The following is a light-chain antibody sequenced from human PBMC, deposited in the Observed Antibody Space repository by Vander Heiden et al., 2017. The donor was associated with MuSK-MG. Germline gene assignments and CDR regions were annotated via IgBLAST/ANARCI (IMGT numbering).Light chain of an antibody. V-gene: IGKV1-5*03. Sequence: DIQMTQSPSTLSASVGDRVTITCRASQSINSWLAWYQQKPGKAPKLLINKASSLESGVPSRFSGSGSGSEFTLTISSLQPADFATYYCRQENTYSMTFGQGTKVEIK. CDR2: KAS. CDR1: QSINSW. J-gene: IGKJ1*01. CDR3: RQENTYSMT.